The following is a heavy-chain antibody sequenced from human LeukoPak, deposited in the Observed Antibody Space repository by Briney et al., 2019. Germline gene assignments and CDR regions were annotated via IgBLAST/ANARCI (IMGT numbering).Heavy chain of an antibody. CDR3: ARGELRLSN. D-gene: IGHD6-25*01. Sequence: PSETLSLTCAVYGGSFNGYYWTWIRQPPGKGLEWIGEINHSGSTDYNPSLKSRVTISVDTSKNQFSLKLNSVTAADTAVYYCARGELRLSNWGQGSLVIVSS. CDR2: INHSGST. V-gene: IGHV4-34*01. J-gene: IGHJ4*02. CDR1: GGSFNGYY.